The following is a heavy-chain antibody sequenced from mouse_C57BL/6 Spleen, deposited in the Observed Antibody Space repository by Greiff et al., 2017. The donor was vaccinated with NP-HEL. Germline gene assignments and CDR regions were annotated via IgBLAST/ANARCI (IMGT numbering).Heavy chain of an antibody. CDR2: IYPGDGDT. D-gene: IGHD1-3*01. Sequence: QVQLQQSGPELVKPGASVKISCKASGYAFSSSWMNWVKQRPGKGLEWIGRIYPGDGDTNYNGKFKGKATLTADKSSSTAYMQLRSLTSEDSAVYYYARTRMGNNTYFDYWGQGTTLTVSS. CDR3: ARTRMGNNTYFDY. V-gene: IGHV1-82*01. CDR1: GYAFSSSW. J-gene: IGHJ2*01.